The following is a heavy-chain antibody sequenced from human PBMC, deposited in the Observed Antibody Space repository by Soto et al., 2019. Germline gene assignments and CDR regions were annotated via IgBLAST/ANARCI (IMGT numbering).Heavy chain of an antibody. V-gene: IGHV4-59*01. Sequence: SETLSLTCTVSGGSISTYYWSWIRQPPGMGLEWIGYIYYSGSTNYNPSLKSRVTISIDTSKNQISLKLSSVTAADTAVYYCARATHGSGSYTFDYWSQGTLVTVS. CDR2: IYYSGST. D-gene: IGHD3-10*01. J-gene: IGHJ4*02. CDR1: GGSISTYY. CDR3: ARATHGSGSYTFDY.